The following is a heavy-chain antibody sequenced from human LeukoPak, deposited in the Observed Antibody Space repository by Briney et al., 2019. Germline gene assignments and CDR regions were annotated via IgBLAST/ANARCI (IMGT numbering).Heavy chain of an antibody. CDR1: GYTFTHYA. V-gene: IGHV1-3*01. CDR2: TNVGNDYT. CDR3: ARDDFSTYPGLNYFDY. D-gene: IGHD4-11*01. Sequence: ASVKVSCRASGYTFTHYAVHWVRQAPGQRLEWMGWTNVGNDYTESSQKFQDRLTITSDTTATTVYMGLSSLRSEDTAVYYCARDDFSTYPGLNYFDYWGQGSLVTVSS. J-gene: IGHJ4*02.